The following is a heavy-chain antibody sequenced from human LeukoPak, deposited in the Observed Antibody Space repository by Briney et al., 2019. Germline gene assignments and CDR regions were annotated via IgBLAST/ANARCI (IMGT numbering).Heavy chain of an antibody. CDR1: GGSISSYY. D-gene: IGHD4-11*01. CDR3: AKSNAWDWFDP. CDR2: IYYSGSA. V-gene: IGHV4-59*12. Sequence: SETLSLTCTVSGGSISSYYWSWIRQPPGKGLEWIGYIYYSGSANYNPSLKSRVTMSVDKSNNQFSLNLSSVTAADTAVYYCAKSNAWDWFDPWGQGTLVTVSS. J-gene: IGHJ5*02.